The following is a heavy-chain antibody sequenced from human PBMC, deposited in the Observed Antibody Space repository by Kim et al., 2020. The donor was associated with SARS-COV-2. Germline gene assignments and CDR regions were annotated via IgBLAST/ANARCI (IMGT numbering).Heavy chain of an antibody. J-gene: IGHJ3*02. CDR1: GYTFTGYY. CDR2: INPNSGGT. Sequence: ASVKVSCKASGYTFTGYYMHWVRQAPGQGLEWMGWINPNSGGTNYAQKFQGRVTMTRDTSISTAYMELSRLRSDDTAVYYCARVGVRGNWGSMSYAFDIWGQGTMVTVSS. CDR3: ARVGVRGNWGSMSYAFDI. D-gene: IGHD7-27*01. V-gene: IGHV1-2*02.